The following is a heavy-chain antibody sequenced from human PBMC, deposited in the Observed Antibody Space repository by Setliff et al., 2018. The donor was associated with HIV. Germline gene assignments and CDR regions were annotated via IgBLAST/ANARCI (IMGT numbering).Heavy chain of an antibody. CDR3: ARGFDYAQRPPLYYFDY. D-gene: IGHD2-2*01. CDR2: IYYSGNP. V-gene: IGHV4-31*03. J-gene: IGHJ4*02. Sequence: LSLTCTVSGGSISSGYYYWSWIRQHPGKGLEWIGYIYYSGNPFYNPSLRSRVTISLDTSKNQFSLKLSSVTAADTAVHYCARGFDYAQRPPLYYFDYWGQGTLVTVSS. CDR1: GGSISSGYYY.